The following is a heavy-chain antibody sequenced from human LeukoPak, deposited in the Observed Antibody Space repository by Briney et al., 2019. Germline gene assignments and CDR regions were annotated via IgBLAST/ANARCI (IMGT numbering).Heavy chain of an antibody. CDR3: ARLKDLWFDP. CDR1: GGSFSNHY. V-gene: IGHV4-59*11. D-gene: IGHD2-15*01. J-gene: IGHJ5*02. CDR2: ISYSGGT. Sequence: SETPSLTCTVSGGSFSNHYWSWIRQTPGKGLEWIGYISYSGGTNYNPSLKSRVTISVDTSKSQFSLELTSVTAADTAVYYCARLKDLWFDPWGQGTLVTVSS.